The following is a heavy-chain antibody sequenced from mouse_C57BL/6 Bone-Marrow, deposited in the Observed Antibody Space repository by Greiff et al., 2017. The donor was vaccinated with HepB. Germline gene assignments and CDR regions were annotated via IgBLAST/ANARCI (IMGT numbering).Heavy chain of an antibody. CDR2: ISYSGST. CDR3: ARCGTTVVAEYYFDY. J-gene: IGHJ2*01. D-gene: IGHD1-1*01. CDR1: GYSITSDY. Sequence: EVKLVESGPGLAKPSQTLSLTCSVTGYSITSDYWNWIRKFPGNKLEYMGYISYSGSTYYNPSLKSRISITRDTSTNQYYLQLNSVTTEDTATYYCARCGTTVVAEYYFDYWGQGTTLTVSS. V-gene: IGHV3-8*01.